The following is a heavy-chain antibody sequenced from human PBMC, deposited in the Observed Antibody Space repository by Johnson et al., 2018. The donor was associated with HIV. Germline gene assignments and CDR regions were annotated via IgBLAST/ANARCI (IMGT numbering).Heavy chain of an antibody. V-gene: IGHV3-11*04. J-gene: IGHJ3*02. Sequence: QVQLVESGGGLVKPGGSLRLSCAASGFTFSDYYMCWIRQAPGKGLEWVSYISSSGSTIYYADSVNGRFTISRDHAKNSLYLQMNSLRAEDTAVYYCAFEDPYSAAAGIDAFDIWGQGTMVTVSS. CDR1: GFTFSDYY. CDR3: AFEDPYSAAAGIDAFDI. CDR2: ISSSGSTI. D-gene: IGHD6-13*01.